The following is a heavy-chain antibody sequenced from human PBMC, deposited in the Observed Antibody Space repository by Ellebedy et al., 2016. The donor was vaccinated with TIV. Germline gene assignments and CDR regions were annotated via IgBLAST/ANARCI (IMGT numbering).Heavy chain of an antibody. D-gene: IGHD3-22*01. Sequence: MPSETLSLTCAIYGDSVTNHDAAWTWIRQSPSRGLEWRGRTFYTSQWNNDYALFVKSRIIIQADTSKNQMSLHLKSVIPEDKAVYFCVRDHYYHSSDNRLDVWGQGTLVTVSS. CDR3: VRDHYYHSSDNRLDV. CDR1: GDSVTNHDAA. J-gene: IGHJ3*01. V-gene: IGHV6-1*01. CDR2: TFYTSQWNN.